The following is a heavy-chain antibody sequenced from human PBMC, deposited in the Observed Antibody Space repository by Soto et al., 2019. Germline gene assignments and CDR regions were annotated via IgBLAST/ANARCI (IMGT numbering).Heavy chain of an antibody. D-gene: IGHD6-13*01. CDR2: ISSSSSYT. CDR3: ARDAIAAAVAHHYYYGMDV. J-gene: IGHJ6*02. Sequence: QVQLVESGGGLVKPGGSLRLSCAASGFTFSDYYMSWIRQAPGKGLEGVSYISSSSSYTKYADSVKGRVTISRDNAKNALYLQMNSLRDEDTAGYYCARDAIAAAVAHHYYYGMDVWGQGTTVTVSS. CDR1: GFTFSDYY. V-gene: IGHV3-11*06.